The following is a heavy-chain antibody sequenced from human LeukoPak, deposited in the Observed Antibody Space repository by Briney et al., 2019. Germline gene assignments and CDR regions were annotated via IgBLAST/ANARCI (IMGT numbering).Heavy chain of an antibody. Sequence: GGSLRLSCAASGFTFSSYEMNWVRQAPGKGLEWVSYINTSGSTIYYADSVKGRFTIFRDNAKNSLYLQMNSLRAEDTAVYYCAELGITMIGGVWGKGTTVTISS. CDR3: AELGITMIGGV. J-gene: IGHJ6*04. CDR1: GFTFSSYE. D-gene: IGHD3-10*02. V-gene: IGHV3-48*03. CDR2: INTSGSTI.